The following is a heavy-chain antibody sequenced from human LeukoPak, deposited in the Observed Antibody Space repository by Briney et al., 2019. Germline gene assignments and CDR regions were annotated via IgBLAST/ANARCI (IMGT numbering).Heavy chain of an antibody. Sequence: ASVKVSCKASGYTFTGYYMHWVRQAPGQGLEWMGWINPNSGGTNYAQKFQGRVTMTRDTSISTAYMELSKLRSDDTAVYYCASDGLDCSGGSCYGGYYMDVWGKGTTVTVSS. V-gene: IGHV1-2*02. CDR2: INPNSGGT. CDR1: GYTFTGYY. CDR3: ASDGLDCSGGSCYGGYYMDV. J-gene: IGHJ6*03. D-gene: IGHD2-15*01.